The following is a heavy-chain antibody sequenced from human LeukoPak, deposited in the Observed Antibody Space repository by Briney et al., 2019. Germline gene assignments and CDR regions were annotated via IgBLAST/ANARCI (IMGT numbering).Heavy chain of an antibody. D-gene: IGHD6-6*01. J-gene: IGHJ4*02. CDR1: GGSISSYN. V-gene: IGHV4-59*12. CDR3: ARGSRYRSSSWLPFGSWYRVAFDY. Sequence: PSETPSLTCTVSGGSISSYNWSWIRQPPGKGLEWIGYIYYSGSTNYNTSLKSRVTISVDTSKNKISPKLSSLTAADTAVYYCARGSRYRSSSWLPFGSWYRVAFDYWGQGTLVIVSS. CDR2: IYYSGST.